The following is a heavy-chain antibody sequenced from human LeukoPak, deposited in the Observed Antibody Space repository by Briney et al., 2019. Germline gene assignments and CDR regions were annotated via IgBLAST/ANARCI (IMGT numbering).Heavy chain of an antibody. J-gene: IGHJ4*02. Sequence: ASVKVSCKASGYTFTGYYMHWVRQAPGRGLEWMGWINPNSGGTNYAQKFQGRVTMTRDTSISTAYMELSRLRSDDTAVYYCARAGGVIVTFDYWGQGTLVTVSS. D-gene: IGHD3-16*02. CDR3: ARAGGVIVTFDY. CDR2: INPNSGGT. V-gene: IGHV1-2*02. CDR1: GYTFTGYY.